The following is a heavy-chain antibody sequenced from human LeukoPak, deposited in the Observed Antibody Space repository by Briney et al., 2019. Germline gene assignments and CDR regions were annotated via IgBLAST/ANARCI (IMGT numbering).Heavy chain of an antibody. V-gene: IGHV4-30-2*01. J-gene: IGHJ3*02. D-gene: IGHD3-22*01. CDR2: IYHSGST. Sequence: SETLSLTCAVSGGSISSGGYSWSWIRQPPGKGLEWIGYIYHSGSTYYNPSLKSRVTMSVDTSKNQFSLKLSSVTAAGTAVYYCARTLRVPTYYYDSSGYPDAFDIWGQGTMVTVSS. CDR3: ARTLRVPTYYYDSSGYPDAFDI. CDR1: GGSISSGGYS.